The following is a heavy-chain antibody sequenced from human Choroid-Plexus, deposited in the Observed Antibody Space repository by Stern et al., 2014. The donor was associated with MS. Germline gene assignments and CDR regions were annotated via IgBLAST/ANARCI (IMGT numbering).Heavy chain of an antibody. D-gene: IGHD5-12*01. CDR2: IYPGGSDT. J-gene: IGHJ6*02. CDR3: ARAAYSGYDKESYYYYGMDV. CDR1: GYNFTTYW. V-gene: IGHV5-51*01. Sequence: EMQLVESGAEVKKPGESLKISCKGSGYNFTTYWIGWVRQMPGKGLEWMGIIYPGGSDTRYSPSFQGQVTISADKSISTAYLQWSSLKASDTAMYYCARAAYSGYDKESYYYYGMDVWGQGTTVTVSS.